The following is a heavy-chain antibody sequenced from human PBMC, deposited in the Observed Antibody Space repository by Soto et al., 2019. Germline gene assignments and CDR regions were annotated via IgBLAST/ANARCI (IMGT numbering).Heavy chain of an antibody. CDR1: GYTFTSYY. CDR3: AIETPQWLAVFDY. Sequence: QVQLVQSGSEVKKPGASVKVSCKASGYTFTSYYMHWVRQAPGQGLEWMGIINPSGGSTSYAQKFQGRVTMTSDTSTSTVYMELSILRSEDTAVYYCAIETPQWLAVFDYWGQGTLVTVSS. V-gene: IGHV1-46*01. D-gene: IGHD6-19*01. J-gene: IGHJ4*02. CDR2: INPSGGST.